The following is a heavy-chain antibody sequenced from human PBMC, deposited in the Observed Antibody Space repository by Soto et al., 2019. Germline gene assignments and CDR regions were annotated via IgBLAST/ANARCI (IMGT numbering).Heavy chain of an antibody. CDR2: LYYSGST. D-gene: IGHD2-2*01. CDR3: ARGRSSTSPYPIGY. V-gene: IGHV4-31*03. J-gene: IGHJ4*02. Sequence: QVQLQESGPGLVKPSQTLSLTCTVSGGSISSGGYYWSWIRQHPGKGLEWIGYLYYSGSTCYNPSLKSRVTNSVYTSKNQFSLKVSSVTDADTAVYYCARGRSSTSPYPIGYWGQGTLVTVSS. CDR1: GGSISSGGYY.